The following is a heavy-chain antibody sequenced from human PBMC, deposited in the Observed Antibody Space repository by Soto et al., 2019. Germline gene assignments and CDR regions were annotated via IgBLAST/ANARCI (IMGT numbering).Heavy chain of an antibody. Sequence: SETLSLTCAVSGGSISSGGYSWSWIRQPPGKGLEWIGYIYHSGSTYYNPSLKSRVTISVDRSKNQFSLKLSSVTAADTAVYYCARGAMGGDFDYWGQGTLVTVSS. J-gene: IGHJ4*02. CDR2: IYHSGST. V-gene: IGHV4-30-2*01. D-gene: IGHD4-17*01. CDR3: ARGAMGGDFDY. CDR1: GGSISSGGYS.